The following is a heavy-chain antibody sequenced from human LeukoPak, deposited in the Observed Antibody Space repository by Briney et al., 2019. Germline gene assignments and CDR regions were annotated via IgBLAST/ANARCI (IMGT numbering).Heavy chain of an antibody. Sequence: PSETLSLTCTVSGYSISSAYYWGWIRQPPGKGLEWIGSIYHSGTTYYNPSLKSRVTISVDTSKNQFSLKLSSVTAADTAVYYCARDFKRLEITFGGVISAFDFWGQGTLVTVSS. J-gene: IGHJ4*02. CDR2: IYHSGTT. CDR1: GYSISSAYY. CDR3: ARDFKRLEITFGGVISAFDF. D-gene: IGHD3-16*01. V-gene: IGHV4-38-2*02.